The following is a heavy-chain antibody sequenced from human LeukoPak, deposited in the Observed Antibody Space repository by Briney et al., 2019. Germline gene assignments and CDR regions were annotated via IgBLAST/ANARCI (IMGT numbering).Heavy chain of an antibody. Sequence: GVSLRLSCAASGFTLTNYGMHWVRQAPGKGLEWVRFIRYDGSNKYNAAYVKGRFSISKDNSKNTLYLQMNSLRAEDTALYYCAKISDYDSSGPSDYWGQGTLVTVSS. V-gene: IGHV3-30*02. CDR2: IRYDGSNK. J-gene: IGHJ4*02. D-gene: IGHD3-22*01. CDR1: GFTLTNYG. CDR3: AKISDYDSSGPSDY.